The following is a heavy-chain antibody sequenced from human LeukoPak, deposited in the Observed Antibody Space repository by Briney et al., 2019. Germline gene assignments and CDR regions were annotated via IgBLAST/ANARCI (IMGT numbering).Heavy chain of an antibody. CDR2: IYYSGST. Sequence: SETLSLTCTFSGGSVSSSGYYWGWIRQPPGKGLEWIGSIYYSGSTYYNPSLKSRVTISVDTSKNQFSLKLSSVTAADTAVYYCARHEAPYYYYGMDVWGQGTTVTVSS. V-gene: IGHV4-39*01. CDR1: GGSVSSSGYY. J-gene: IGHJ6*02. CDR3: ARHEAPYYYYGMDV.